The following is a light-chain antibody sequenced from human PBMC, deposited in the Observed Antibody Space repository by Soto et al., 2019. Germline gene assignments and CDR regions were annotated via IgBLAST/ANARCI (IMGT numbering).Light chain of an antibody. CDR3: SSYTTSNTPLYV. CDR1: SSDTAGYNY. V-gene: IGLV2-14*01. J-gene: IGLJ1*01. CDR2: EVS. Sequence: VLTQPASVSGSPGQSITISCTGTSSDTAGYNYVSWYQQHPGKAPKLMIYEVSNRPSGVSNRFSGSQSGNTASLTISGLQAEDEANYYCSSYTTSNTPLYVFGTGTKVTVL.